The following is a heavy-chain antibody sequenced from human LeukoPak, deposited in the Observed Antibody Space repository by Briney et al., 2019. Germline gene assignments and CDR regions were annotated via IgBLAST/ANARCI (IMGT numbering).Heavy chain of an antibody. CDR1: GGSFSGYY. CDR3: ARGRDYYGSGSYYIRYYSYGMDV. V-gene: IGHV4-34*01. Sequence: SETLSLTCAVYGGSFSGYYWSWIRQPPGKGLEWIGEINHSGSTNYNPSLKSRVTISVDTSKNQFSLKLSSVTAADTAVYYCARGRDYYGSGSYYIRYYSYGMDVWGQGTTVTVSS. CDR2: INHSGST. J-gene: IGHJ6*02. D-gene: IGHD3-10*01.